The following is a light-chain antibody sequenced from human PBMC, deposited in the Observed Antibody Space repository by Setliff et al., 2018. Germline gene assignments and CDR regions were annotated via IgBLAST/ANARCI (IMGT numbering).Light chain of an antibody. CDR3: QQYSNWPLYS. CDR2: GAS. V-gene: IGKV3-15*01. Sequence: EIVMTQSPATLSVSPGERITLSCRASQSVSSHLAWYQHRPGQAPRLLIHGASTRVTGIPARFSGSGSGTEFTLTISSLQSEDFGLYYCQQYSNWPLYSFGQGTKVDIK. CDR1: QSVSSH. J-gene: IGKJ2*03.